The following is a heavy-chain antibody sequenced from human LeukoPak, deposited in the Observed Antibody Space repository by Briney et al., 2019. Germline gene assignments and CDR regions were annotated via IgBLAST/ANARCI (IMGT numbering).Heavy chain of an antibody. Sequence: ASVKVSCKASGYTFTSYGISWVRQAPGQGLEWMGGIIPIFGTANYAQKFQGRVTITADKSTSTAYMELSSLRSEDTAVYYCASTHVVVVAATMGGWFDPWGQGTLVTVSS. D-gene: IGHD2-15*01. CDR2: IIPIFGTA. V-gene: IGHV1-69*06. J-gene: IGHJ5*02. CDR3: ASTHVVVVAATMGGWFDP. CDR1: GYTFTSYG.